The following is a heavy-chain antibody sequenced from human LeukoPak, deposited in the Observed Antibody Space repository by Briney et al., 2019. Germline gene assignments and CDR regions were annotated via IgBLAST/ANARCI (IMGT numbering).Heavy chain of an antibody. CDR3: ASLYSGSYYYYYGMDV. D-gene: IGHD1-26*01. Sequence: GGSLRLSCAASGFTVSSNYMSWVRQAPGKGLEWVSVIYSDGSTYYADSVKGRFTISRDNSKNTLYLQMNSLRAEDTAVYYCASLYSGSYYYYYGMDVWGQGTTVTVSS. CDR1: GFTVSSNY. CDR2: IYSDGST. J-gene: IGHJ6*02. V-gene: IGHV3-66*01.